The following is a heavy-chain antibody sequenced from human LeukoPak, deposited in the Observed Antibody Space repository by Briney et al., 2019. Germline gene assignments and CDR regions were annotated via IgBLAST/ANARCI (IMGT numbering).Heavy chain of an antibody. CDR1: GGSISGYY. J-gene: IGHJ4*02. CDR2: IYYSGST. V-gene: IGHV4-59*01. CDR3: ARDTVRGDADY. D-gene: IGHD3-10*01. Sequence: KPSETLSLTCTASGGSISGYYWSWIRQPPAKGLEWIGYIYYSGSTNYNPSLKSRVTISVDTSKTQFSLRLSSVTAAYTAVYYCARDTVRGDADYWGQGTLVTVSS.